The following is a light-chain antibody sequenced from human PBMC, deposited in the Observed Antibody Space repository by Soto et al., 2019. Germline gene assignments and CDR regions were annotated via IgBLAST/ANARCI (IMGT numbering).Light chain of an antibody. V-gene: IGKV1-39*01. CDR1: QNIRGF. J-gene: IGKJ3*01. CDR3: QQSSSFPLT. CDR2: GTS. Sequence: DILMTQSPSSLSASVGDRVTITCRASQNIRGFLHWYQQKSGKAPRLLIYGTSHLESGVPSRFGGSGSGTDFTLTIGSLQPEDSATYYCQQSSSFPLTFGPGTKVDIK.